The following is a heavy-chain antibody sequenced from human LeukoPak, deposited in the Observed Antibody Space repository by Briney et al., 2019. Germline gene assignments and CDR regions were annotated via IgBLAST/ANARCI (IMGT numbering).Heavy chain of an antibody. CDR3: ARYLSSGLDY. CDR1: GGSIGTYY. V-gene: IGHV4-59*01. D-gene: IGHD3-10*01. Sequence: SGPTLVNPSETLSLTCTVSGGSIGTYYWSWIRQPPGKGLEWIGFIYYTGRTSCNPSLKSRVTISVDTSKNHFSLRLTSVTAADTAVYYCARYLSSGLDYWGQGTLVTVSS. J-gene: IGHJ4*02. CDR2: IYYTGRT.